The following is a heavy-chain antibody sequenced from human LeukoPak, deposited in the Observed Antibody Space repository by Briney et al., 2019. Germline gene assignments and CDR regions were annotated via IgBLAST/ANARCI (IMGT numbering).Heavy chain of an antibody. D-gene: IGHD3-9*01. J-gene: IGHJ4*02. CDR2: IIPIFGTA. CDR1: GGTFSSYA. CDR3: ARSNYYDILTGTAIDY. V-gene: IGHV1-69*13. Sequence: ASVKVSCKASGGTFSSYAISWVRQAPGQGLEWMGGIIPIFGTANYAQKFQGRVTITADESTSTAYMELSSLRSEDTAVYYCARSNYYDILTGTAIDYWGQGTLVTVSS.